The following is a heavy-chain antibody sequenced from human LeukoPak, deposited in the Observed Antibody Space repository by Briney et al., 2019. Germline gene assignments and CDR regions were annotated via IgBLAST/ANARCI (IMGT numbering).Heavy chain of an antibody. CDR1: GYTFTSYG. CDR3: ARDLGYYGSGSYNGDY. D-gene: IGHD3-10*01. Sequence: ASVKVSCKASGYTFTSYGISWVRQAPGQGLEWMGWISAYNGNTNYAQKLQGRVTMTTDTSTSTAYMELRSLRSDDTAVYYCARDLGYYGSGSYNGDYWGQGTLVTVSS. V-gene: IGHV1-18*01. J-gene: IGHJ4*02. CDR2: ISAYNGNT.